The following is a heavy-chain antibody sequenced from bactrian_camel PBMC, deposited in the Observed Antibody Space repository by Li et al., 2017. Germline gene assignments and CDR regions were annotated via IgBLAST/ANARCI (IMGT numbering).Heavy chain of an antibody. CDR3: AKGRGSTWRQST. D-gene: IGHD7*01. CDR1: GRRYCSYD. Sequence: HVQLVESGGGSVQAGGSLRLSCVVSGRRYCSYDMSWYRQAPGKEREFVSSMSSGGRTSYAASPKGRFTISRDNAKNTLYPQLNSLKTENTAMYYCAKGRGSTWRQSTRGQGTQVTVS. J-gene: IGHJ4*01. CDR2: MSSGGRT. V-gene: IGHV3S53*01.